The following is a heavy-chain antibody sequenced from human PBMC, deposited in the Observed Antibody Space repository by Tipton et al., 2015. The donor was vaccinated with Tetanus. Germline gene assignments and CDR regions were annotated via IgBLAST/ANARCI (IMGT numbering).Heavy chain of an antibody. V-gene: IGHV3-30-3*01. J-gene: IGHJ4*02. D-gene: IGHD4-17*01. CDR3: ARAYHYGDDY. CDR2: ILSDGNNE. Sequence: LSLTCATSGFTFSNYAMLWVRQAPGKGLEWVAVILSDGNNEHYADSVKGRFTISRDNSKNTLYLQMNSLRFEDTSVYYCARAYHYGDDYWGQGTLVTVSS. CDR1: GFTFSNYA.